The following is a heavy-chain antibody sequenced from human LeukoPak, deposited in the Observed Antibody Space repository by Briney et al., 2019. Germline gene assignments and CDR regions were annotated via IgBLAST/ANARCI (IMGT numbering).Heavy chain of an antibody. D-gene: IGHD3-3*01. CDR3: ASLTVFGV. CDR1: GFTFNNYA. CDR2: INSDGSST. V-gene: IGHV3-74*01. J-gene: IGHJ4*02. Sequence: GGSLRLSCAASGFTFNNYAMTWVRQAPGRGLVWVSRINSDGSSTSYADSVKGRFTISRDNAKNTLYLQMNGLRAEDTAVYYCASLTVFGVGGQGTLVTVSS.